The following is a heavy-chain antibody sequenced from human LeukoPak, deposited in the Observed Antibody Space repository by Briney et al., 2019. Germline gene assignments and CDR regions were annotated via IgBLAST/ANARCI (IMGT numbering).Heavy chain of an antibody. Sequence: RSSETLSLTCAVYGGSFSGYYWSWIRQPPGKGLEWIGEINHSGSTNYNPSLKSRVTISVDTSKNQFSLKLSSVTAADTAVYYCAGARLWFGELTHLDVWGKGTTVTISS. CDR2: INHSGST. V-gene: IGHV4-34*01. CDR1: GGSFSGYY. CDR3: AGARLWFGELTHLDV. J-gene: IGHJ6*04. D-gene: IGHD3-10*01.